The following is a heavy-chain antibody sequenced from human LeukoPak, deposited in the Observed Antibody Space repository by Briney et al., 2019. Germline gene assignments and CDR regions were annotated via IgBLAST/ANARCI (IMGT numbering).Heavy chain of an antibody. V-gene: IGHV3-48*04. CDR3: AREGSSGWHNWFDP. Sequence: PGGSLRLSCAASGFTFSSYSMNWVRQAPGKGLEWVSYISSSSSTIYYADSVKGRFTISRDNAKNSLYLQMNSLRAEDTAVYYCAREGSSGWHNWFDPWGQGTLVTVSS. CDR2: ISSSSSTI. J-gene: IGHJ5*02. D-gene: IGHD6-19*01. CDR1: GFTFSSYS.